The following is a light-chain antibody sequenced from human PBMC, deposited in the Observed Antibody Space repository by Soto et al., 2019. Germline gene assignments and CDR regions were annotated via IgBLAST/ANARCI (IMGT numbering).Light chain of an antibody. Sequence: IVMTQSPATLSVSPGERVTLSCRASQSVSSNLSWYQQKPGQAPRLLIYGASTRATGIPARFSGSGSGTEFSLTISSRQSEDFAVYYCQQYNNWWTFGQGTKGQIK. CDR2: GAS. J-gene: IGKJ1*01. V-gene: IGKV3-15*01. CDR1: QSVSSN. CDR3: QQYNNWWT.